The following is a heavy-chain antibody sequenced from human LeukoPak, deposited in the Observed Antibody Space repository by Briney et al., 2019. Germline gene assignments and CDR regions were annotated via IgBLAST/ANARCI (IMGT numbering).Heavy chain of an antibody. CDR2: IYYSGST. D-gene: IGHD6-19*01. J-gene: IGHJ4*02. Sequence: SETLSLTCTVSGGSISSSSYYWGWIRQPPGKGLEWIGSIYYSGSTYYNPSLKSRVTISVDTSKNQFSLKLSSVTAADTAVYYRARSPGWSLTGASFDYWGQGTLVTVSS. CDR1: GGSISSSSYY. V-gene: IGHV4-39*01. CDR3: ARSPGWSLTGASFDY.